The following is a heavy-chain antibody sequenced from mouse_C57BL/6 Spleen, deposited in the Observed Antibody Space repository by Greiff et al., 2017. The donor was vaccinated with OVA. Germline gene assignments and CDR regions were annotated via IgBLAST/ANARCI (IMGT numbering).Heavy chain of an antibody. J-gene: IGHJ3*01. CDR2: INPYNGGT. CDR1: GYTFTDYY. CDR3: ARKDGNYAWFAY. D-gene: IGHD2-1*01. V-gene: IGHV1-19*01. Sequence: EVQLQQSGPVLVKPGASVKMSCKASGYTFTDYYMNWVKQSHGKSLEWIGVINPYNGGTSYNQKFKGKATLPVDKSSSTAYMELNSLTSEDSAVYYCARKDGNYAWFAYWGQGTLVTVSA.